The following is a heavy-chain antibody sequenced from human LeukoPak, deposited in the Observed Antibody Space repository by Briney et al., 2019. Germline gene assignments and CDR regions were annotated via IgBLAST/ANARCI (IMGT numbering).Heavy chain of an antibody. CDR1: GYSFTNYW. V-gene: IGHV5-51*01. D-gene: IGHD5-18*01. CDR3: ARHSNSYGH. CDR2: IYPGDSDT. J-gene: IGHJ4*02. Sequence: GESLRISCRGSGYSFTNYWIGWVRQVPGKGLEWMGIIYPGDSDTTYSPSFQGQVTISAGKSLSTAYLQWSSLKASDTAMYYCARHSNSYGHWGQGTLVTVSS.